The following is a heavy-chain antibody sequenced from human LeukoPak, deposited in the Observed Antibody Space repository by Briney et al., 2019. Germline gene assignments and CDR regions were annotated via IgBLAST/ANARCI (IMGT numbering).Heavy chain of an antibody. V-gene: IGHV3-23*01. D-gene: IGHD5-24*01. Sequence: PSETLSLTCTVSGFSISSGYYWGWIRQPPGKGLEWVSGIGGSGDKTYYADSVKGRFTISRDNSKNTLSLQMNSLRDDDTAVYYCAKDDGWLQFLHWGQGNLVIVSS. CDR1: GFSISSGYY. J-gene: IGHJ4*02. CDR3: AKDDGWLQFLH. CDR2: IGGSGDKT.